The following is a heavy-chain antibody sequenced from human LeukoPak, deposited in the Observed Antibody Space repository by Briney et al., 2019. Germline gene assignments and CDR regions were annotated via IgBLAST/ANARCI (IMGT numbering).Heavy chain of an antibody. CDR1: GGSISSYY. Sequence: SETLSLTCTVSGGSISSYYWSWIRQPPGKGLEWIGYIYYRGSTNYNPSLESRVTISIDTSQNQFSLKLSSVTAADTAVYYCARNYYATGTYYYYYYYYMDVWGKGTTVTVSS. CDR2: IYYRGST. V-gene: IGHV4-59*01. J-gene: IGHJ6*03. D-gene: IGHD3-10*01. CDR3: ARNYYATGTYYYYYYYYMDV.